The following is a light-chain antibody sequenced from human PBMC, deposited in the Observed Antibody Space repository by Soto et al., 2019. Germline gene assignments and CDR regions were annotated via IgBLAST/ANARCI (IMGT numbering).Light chain of an antibody. CDR3: QQSHSNIQDLT. V-gene: IGKV1-39*01. CDR1: QSVSNH. CDR2: ASS. Sequence: DIQMTQSPSSLSASVGDRVTITCRASQSVSNHLNWYQQKPGKAPKLLIYASSSLQSGVPSRFXXSGSGTDFTLTISSLQPEDFATYYCQQSHSNIQDLTFGGGTKVEIK. J-gene: IGKJ4*01.